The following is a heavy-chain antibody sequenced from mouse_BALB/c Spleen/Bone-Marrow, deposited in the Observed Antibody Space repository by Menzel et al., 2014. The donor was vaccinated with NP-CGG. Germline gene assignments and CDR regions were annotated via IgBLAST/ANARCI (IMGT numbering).Heavy chain of an antibody. Sequence: VQLQQSGLGLVAPSQRLSITCTVSGFSLPRFGVHWVRQPPGKGLEWLGIIWAGGTTNYNSALMSRLSISKDNFKSQVFLKMNSLQTNDTAMYYCARGDYDYAMDYWGQGTSVTVSS. CDR3: ARGDYDYAMDY. J-gene: IGHJ4*01. D-gene: IGHD2-4*01. CDR1: GFSLPRFG. CDR2: IWAGGTT. V-gene: IGHV2-9*02.